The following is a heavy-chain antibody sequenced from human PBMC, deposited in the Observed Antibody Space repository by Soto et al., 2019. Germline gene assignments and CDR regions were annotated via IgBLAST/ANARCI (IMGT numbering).Heavy chain of an antibody. CDR1: GISVSTSDYY. CDR2: ISYSGST. Sequence: QLQLQESGPGLVKPSETLSLTCTVSGISVSTSDYYWGWVRQPPGKGLDWIGNISYSGSTFYNPSLRSRVTLSVDTSKNQFSLRLNSVTAADTAVYFCAGFVVPASRNSDFDYWGQGTLVTVSS. J-gene: IGHJ4*02. V-gene: IGHV4-39*01. D-gene: IGHD2-15*01. CDR3: AGFVVPASRNSDFDY.